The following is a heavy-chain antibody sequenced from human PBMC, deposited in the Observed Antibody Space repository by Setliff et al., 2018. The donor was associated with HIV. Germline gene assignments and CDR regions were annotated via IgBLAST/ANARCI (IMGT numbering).Heavy chain of an antibody. CDR3: ARPYYDSSDYSWVDAFDI. D-gene: IGHD3-22*01. Sequence: SETLSLTCTVSGGSISSHYWGWIRQPPGKGLEWIGYIYYSGSTNYNPSLKSRVTISLDKSKNQFSLKLSSVTAADTAVYYCARPYYDSSDYSWVDAFDIWGQGTMVTVSS. CDR1: GGSISSHY. CDR2: IYYSGST. V-gene: IGHV4-59*11. J-gene: IGHJ3*02.